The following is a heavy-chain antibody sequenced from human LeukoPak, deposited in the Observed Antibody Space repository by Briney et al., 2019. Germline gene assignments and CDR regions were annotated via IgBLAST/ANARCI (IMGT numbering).Heavy chain of an antibody. CDR2: INHSGST. J-gene: IGHJ5*02. CDR3: ARVPRYSYGLNWFDP. V-gene: IGHV4-34*01. Sequence: SETLSLTCAVYGGSFSGYYWSWIRQPPGKGLEWIGEINHSGSTNYNPSLKSRVTISVDTSRNQFSLKLSSVTAADTAVYYCARVPRYSYGLNWFDPWGQGTLVTVSS. CDR1: GGSFSGYY. D-gene: IGHD5-18*01.